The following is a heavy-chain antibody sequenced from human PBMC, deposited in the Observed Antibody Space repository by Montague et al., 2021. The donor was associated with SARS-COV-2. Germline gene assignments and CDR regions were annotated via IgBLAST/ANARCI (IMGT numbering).Heavy chain of an antibody. V-gene: IGHV4-59*01. CDR1: GASMSGSC. D-gene: IGHD3-22*01. J-gene: IGHJ4*02. Sequence: SETLSLTCTVSGASMSGSCWGWVRQPPGKGPEWIGNIYSSGSTHYNPSLKSRVTISVDTSKSQFSLRPTSVTAADTAVYYCVREGRSSAYAMDYWGQGTLVTVSS. CDR2: IYSSGST. CDR3: VREGRSSAYAMDY.